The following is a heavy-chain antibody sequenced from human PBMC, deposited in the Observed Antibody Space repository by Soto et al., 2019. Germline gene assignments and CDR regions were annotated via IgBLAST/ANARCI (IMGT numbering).Heavy chain of an antibody. CDR3: ARATPISYDILTGYPPELYMDV. CDR1: GGTFSSYT. Sequence: ASVKVSCKASGGTFSSYTISWVRQAPGQGLEWMGRIIPILGIANYAQKFQGRVTITADKSTSTAYMELSSLRSEDTAVYYCARATPISYDILTGYPPELYMDVWGKGTTVTVSS. V-gene: IGHV1-69*02. CDR2: IIPILGIA. D-gene: IGHD3-9*01. J-gene: IGHJ6*03.